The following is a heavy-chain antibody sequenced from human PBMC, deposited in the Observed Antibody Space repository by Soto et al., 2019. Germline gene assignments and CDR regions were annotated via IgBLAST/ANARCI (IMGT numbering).Heavy chain of an antibody. CDR1: GFTFSSYG. CDR2: IWYDGSNK. V-gene: IGHV3-33*01. J-gene: IGHJ4*02. CDR3: ARDNAGEFFDY. Sequence: QVQLVESGGGVVQPGRSLRLSCAASGFTFSSYGMHWVRQAPGKGLEWVAVIWYDGSNKYYADSVKGRFTISRDNFKNTLYLQMNSLRAEDTAVYYCARDNAGEFFDYWGQGTLVTVSS. D-gene: IGHD3-10*01.